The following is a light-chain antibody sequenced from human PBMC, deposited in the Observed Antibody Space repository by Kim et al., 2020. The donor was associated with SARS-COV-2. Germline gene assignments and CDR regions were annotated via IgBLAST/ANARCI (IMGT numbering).Light chain of an antibody. CDR1: QSVSSNS. CDR2: GAS. CDR3: QQHGRSPYT. V-gene: IGKV3-20*01. Sequence: LSPGESATLSCRASQSVSSNSLGWYQQRRGQAPRLLIYGASSRATGIPDRFSGSGSGRDFSLTISRLEPEDFAVYYCQQHGRSPYTFGQGTKLEI. J-gene: IGKJ2*01.